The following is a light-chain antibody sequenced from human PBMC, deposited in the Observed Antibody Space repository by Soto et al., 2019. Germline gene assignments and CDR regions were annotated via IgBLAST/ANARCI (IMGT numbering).Light chain of an antibody. CDR3: QQNGRSPPWT. CDR1: QSVDSTY. J-gene: IGKJ1*01. Sequence: EIVLTQSPGTLSLSPGERATLSCRASQSVDSTYLAWYQQKPGQAPRLLIYGASSRATGIPDRFSGSGSGTDFTLTISRLEPEDFAVYYCQQNGRSPPWTFGQGTKVDIK. CDR2: GAS. V-gene: IGKV3-20*01.